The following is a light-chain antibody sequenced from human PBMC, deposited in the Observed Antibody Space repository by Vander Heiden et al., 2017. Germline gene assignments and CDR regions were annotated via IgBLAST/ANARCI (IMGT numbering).Light chain of an antibody. CDR3: SSYTSSSTLV. CDR2: DVS. V-gene: IGLV2-14*03. Sequence: QSALTPPASVPGSPGQSIPISCTGTSSDGGGYNYVSWYQQHPGKVPKLMVFDVSNRPSGVSNRFAGSKSGDTASLTISGLQAEDEADYYCSSYTSSSTLVFGTGTKVTVL. J-gene: IGLJ1*01. CDR1: SSDGGGYNY.